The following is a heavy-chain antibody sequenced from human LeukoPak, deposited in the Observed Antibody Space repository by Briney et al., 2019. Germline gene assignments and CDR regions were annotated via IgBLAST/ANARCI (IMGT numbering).Heavy chain of an antibody. V-gene: IGHV3-33*01. CDR1: GFTFRNHG. J-gene: IGHJ5*02. D-gene: IGHD5-12*01. CDR2: MWSDRDDQ. Sequence: PGGSLRLSCAASGFTFRNHGLHWVRQAPGKGLEWVAVMWSDRDDQYYADSVKGRFTISRDNSENTPNLQMNSLRVEDTALYYCARGVGNGYSGYGFRWCDLWGQGTLVTVSS. CDR3: ARGVGNGYSGYGFRWCDL.